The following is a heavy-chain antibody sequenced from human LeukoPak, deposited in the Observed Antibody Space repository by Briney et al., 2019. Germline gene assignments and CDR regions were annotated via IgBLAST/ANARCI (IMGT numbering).Heavy chain of an antibody. CDR2: IYYSGST. CDR1: GGSISSSSYY. CDR3: ARLPSTSVWSGYPQAHYYFDY. V-gene: IGHV4-39*01. Sequence: SETLSLTCTVSGGSISSSSYYWGWIRQPPGKGLEWIGSIYYSGSTYYNPSLKSRVTISVDTSKNQFSLKLSSVTAADTAVYYCARLPSTSVWSGYPQAHYYFDYWGQGTLVTVS. J-gene: IGHJ4*02. D-gene: IGHD3-3*01.